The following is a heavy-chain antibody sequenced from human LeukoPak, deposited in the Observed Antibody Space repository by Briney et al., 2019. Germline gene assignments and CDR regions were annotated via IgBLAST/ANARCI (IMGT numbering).Heavy chain of an antibody. J-gene: IGHJ6*02. CDR1: GGSISSYY. V-gene: IGHV4-59*01. CDR3: ARDRYSHYYYGMDV. D-gene: IGHD5-18*01. CDR2: NYYSGST. Sequence: SETLSLTCTVSGGSISSYYWSWIRQPPGKGLEWIGYNYYSGSTNYNPSLKSRVTISVDTSKNQFSLKLSSVTAADTAVYYCARDRYSHYYYGMDVWGQGTTVTVSS.